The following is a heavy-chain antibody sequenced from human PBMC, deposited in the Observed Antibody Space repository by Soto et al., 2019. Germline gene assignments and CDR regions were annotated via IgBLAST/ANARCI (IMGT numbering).Heavy chain of an antibody. J-gene: IGHJ2*01. CDR2: IKSKTDGETT. Sequence: EVQLVESGGGLVKPGGSLRLSCAASGFTFSIAWMSWVRQAPGKGLEWVGRIKSKTDGETTAYAAPVKGTFTISRDDSKNTVYLEMNSLKTEDTAVYYCATAVYCTTTTCYARDWYFDLWGRGTLVTVSS. D-gene: IGHD2-2*01. V-gene: IGHV3-15*01. CDR1: GFTFSIAW. CDR3: ATAVYCTTTTCYARDWYFDL.